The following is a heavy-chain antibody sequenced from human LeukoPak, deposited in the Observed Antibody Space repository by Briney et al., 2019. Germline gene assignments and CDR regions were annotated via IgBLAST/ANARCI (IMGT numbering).Heavy chain of an antibody. J-gene: IGHJ2*01. D-gene: IGHD3-10*01. V-gene: IGHV3-21*01. CDR1: GFTFGSYS. CDR3: ARSGNTGRNWYFDL. Sequence: GGSLRLSCAASGFTFGSYSMTWVRQAPGKGLEWVSLIDSNSNFMNYADSVKGRFTISRDNAKNSLYLQMNSLRAEDTAVYYCARSGNTGRNWYFDLWGRGTPVTVSS. CDR2: IDSNSNFM.